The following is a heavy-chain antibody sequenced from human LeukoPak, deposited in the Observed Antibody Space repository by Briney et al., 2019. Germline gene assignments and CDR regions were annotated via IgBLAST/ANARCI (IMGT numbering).Heavy chain of an antibody. Sequence: SETLSLTCTVSGGSISSSSYYWGWIRQPPGKGLEWIGRIYYSGSTYYNPSLKSRVTISVDTSKNQFSLKLSSVTAADTAVYYCARTDILTGYSRNAFDIWGQGTMVTVSS. CDR1: GGSISSSSYY. CDR3: ARTDILTGYSRNAFDI. D-gene: IGHD3-9*01. J-gene: IGHJ3*02. V-gene: IGHV4-39*01. CDR2: IYYSGST.